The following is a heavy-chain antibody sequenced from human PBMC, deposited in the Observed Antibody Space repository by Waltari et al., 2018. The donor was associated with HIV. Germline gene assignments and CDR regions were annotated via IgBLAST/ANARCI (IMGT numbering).Heavy chain of an antibody. J-gene: IGHJ6*02. CDR3: VGYGDDKTNYYYYYGMDV. CDR1: GDSISSSCYY. Sequence: HLQMQESGPGLVKPSRTLSLTCAVSGDSISSSCYYWGWIRQPPGKGLEWIGTLYFRGSTYYNPSLKSRVTISVDTSKNQLSLKVNSVTAADTAVYYCVGYGDDKTNYYYYYGMDVWGQGTTVTVSS. CDR2: LYFRGST. D-gene: IGHD4-17*01. V-gene: IGHV4-39*01.